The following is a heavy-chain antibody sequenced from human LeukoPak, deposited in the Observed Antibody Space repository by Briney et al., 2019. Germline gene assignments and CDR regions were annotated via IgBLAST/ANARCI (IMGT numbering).Heavy chain of an antibody. CDR3: ARNWGTGYFDL. Sequence: GRSLRLSCTASGFTVSSNYMSWVRQAPGKGLEWVSVIYSGGSTYYADSVKGRFTISRDNSKNTLYLQMNSLRAEDTAVYYCARNWGTGYFDLWGRGTLVTVSS. D-gene: IGHD7-27*01. CDR2: IYSGGST. V-gene: IGHV3-53*01. CDR1: GFTVSSNY. J-gene: IGHJ2*01.